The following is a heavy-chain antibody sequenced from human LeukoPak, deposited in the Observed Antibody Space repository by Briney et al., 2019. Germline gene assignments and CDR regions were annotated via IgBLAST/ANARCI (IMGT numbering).Heavy chain of an antibody. D-gene: IGHD1-14*01. J-gene: IGHJ4*02. CDR1: GGSISSGGYS. CDR3: ARARRNVAEAMD. V-gene: IGHV4-30-2*01. CDR2: IYHSGST. Sequence: SQTLSLTCAVSGGSISSGGYSWSWIRQPPGKGLEWIGYIYHSGSTYYNPSLKSRVHISPDTSKNHFSLKLSSVTAADTAVYYCARARRNVAEAMDWGQGTLVTVSS.